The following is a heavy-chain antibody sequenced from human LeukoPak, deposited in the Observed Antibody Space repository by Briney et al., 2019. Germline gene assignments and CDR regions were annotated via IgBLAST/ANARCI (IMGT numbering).Heavy chain of an antibody. CDR3: ARTAGWGGYYYYYMDV. J-gene: IGHJ6*03. Sequence: PGGSLRLSCAASGFTFSTYGLHWVRQAPGKGLESVAIISYDGSKKFYADSVKGRFTISRDNSKNTLYLQMSSLRAEDTAVYHCARTAGWGGYYYYYMDVWGKGTTVTVSS. CDR2: ISYDGSKK. CDR1: GFTFSTYG. D-gene: IGHD3-16*01. V-gene: IGHV3-30*15.